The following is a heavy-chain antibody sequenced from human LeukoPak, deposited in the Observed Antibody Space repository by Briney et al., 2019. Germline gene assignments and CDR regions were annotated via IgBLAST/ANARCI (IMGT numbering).Heavy chain of an antibody. CDR1: GFTFTSYG. D-gene: IGHD2-21*02. CDR3: AKSHHVTAIDY. J-gene: IGHJ4*02. V-gene: IGHV3-30*02. CDR2: MEYDGTTK. Sequence: GGSLRLSCAASGFTFTSYGMHWVRQTPGKGLEWVASMEYDGTTKFYPDSVKGRFTISRDTSKNTLYLQMNSLRAEDTAVYYCAKSHHVTAIDYWGQGTLVTVSS.